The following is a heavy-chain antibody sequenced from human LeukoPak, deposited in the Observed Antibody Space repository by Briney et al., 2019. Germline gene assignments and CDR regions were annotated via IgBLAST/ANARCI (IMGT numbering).Heavy chain of an antibody. Sequence: GGSLRLSCSTSGFIFSSHDMNWIRQAPGKGLVWVSRINSDGSSTSYADSVKGRFTISRDNAKNTLYLQMNSLRAEGTAVYYCARDNYGPPYYFDYWGQGTLVTVSS. V-gene: IGHV3-74*01. D-gene: IGHD4-17*01. CDR3: ARDNYGPPYYFDY. CDR1: GFIFSSHD. J-gene: IGHJ4*02. CDR2: INSDGSST.